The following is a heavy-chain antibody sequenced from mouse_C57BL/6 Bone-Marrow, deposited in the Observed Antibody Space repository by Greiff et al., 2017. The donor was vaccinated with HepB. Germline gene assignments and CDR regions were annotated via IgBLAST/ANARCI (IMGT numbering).Heavy chain of an antibody. Sequence: QVQLQQSGPELVKPGASVKLSCKASGYTFTSYDINWVKQRPGQGLEWIGWIYPRDGSTKYNEKFKGKATLTVDTSSSTAYMELHSLTSEDSAVYFCSEICDGYYEGSGYWYFDVWGTGTTVTVSS. V-gene: IGHV1-85*01. CDR1: GYTFTSYD. CDR2: IYPRDGST. D-gene: IGHD2-3*01. CDR3: SEICDGYYEGSGYWYFDV. J-gene: IGHJ1*03.